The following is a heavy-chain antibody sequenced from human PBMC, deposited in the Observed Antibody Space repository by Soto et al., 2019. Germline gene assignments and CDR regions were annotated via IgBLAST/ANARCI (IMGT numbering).Heavy chain of an antibody. Sequence: EVQLVESGGGLVQPGRSLRLSCAASGFTFDDYAMHWVRQAPGKGLEWVSGISWNSGSIGYADSVKGRFTISRDNAKNSLYLQMNSLRAEDTALYYCAKDSTPFGVVIITPLGFKPQKSNWFDPWGQGTLVTVSS. D-gene: IGHD3-3*01. J-gene: IGHJ5*02. CDR1: GFTFDDYA. CDR3: AKDSTPFGVVIITPLGFKPQKSNWFDP. CDR2: ISWNSGSI. V-gene: IGHV3-9*01.